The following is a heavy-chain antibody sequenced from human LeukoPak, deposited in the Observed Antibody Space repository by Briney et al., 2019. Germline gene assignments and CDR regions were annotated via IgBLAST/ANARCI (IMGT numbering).Heavy chain of an antibody. CDR1: GGSISSYY. CDR2: IYYSGST. J-gene: IGHJ2*01. CDR3: ARDVGGSPWYFDL. V-gene: IGHV4-59*01. Sequence: PSETLSLTCTVSGGSISSYYWSWIRQPPGKGLEWIEYIYYSGSTNYNPSLKSRVTISVDTSKNQFSLKLSSVTAADTAVYYCARDVGGSPWYFDLWGRGTLVTVSS. D-gene: IGHD1-26*01.